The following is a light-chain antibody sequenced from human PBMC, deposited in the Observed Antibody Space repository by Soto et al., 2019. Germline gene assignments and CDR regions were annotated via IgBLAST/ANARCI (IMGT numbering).Light chain of an antibody. CDR1: SSDVGGYNY. J-gene: IGLJ1*01. CDR2: DVT. Sequence: SVLTQPRSVSGSPGQSVTISCSGYSSDVGGYNYVSWYQQQPGKAPKLLIYDVTIRTSGVSDRFSGSKSGNTASLTISDRQAEDDGDYYCCSYAGTYTFFVFGTGTKVTVL. V-gene: IGLV2-11*01. CDR3: CSYAGTYTFFV.